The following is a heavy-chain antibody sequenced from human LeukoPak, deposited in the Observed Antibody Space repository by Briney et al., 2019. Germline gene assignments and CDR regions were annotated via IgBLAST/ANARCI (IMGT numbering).Heavy chain of an antibody. CDR3: ARGPPPWDY. V-gene: IGHV3-48*03. J-gene: IGHJ4*02. Sequence: GGSLRLSCAASGFTFSSYEMNWVRQAPGKGLEWVSCISSSGSTIYYADSVKGRFTISRDNAKNSLYLQMNSLRAGDTAVYYCARGPPPWDYWGQGTLVTVSS. CDR2: ISSSGSTI. CDR1: GFTFSSYE.